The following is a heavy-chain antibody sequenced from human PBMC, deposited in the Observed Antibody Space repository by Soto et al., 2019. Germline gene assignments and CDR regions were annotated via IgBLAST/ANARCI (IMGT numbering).Heavy chain of an antibody. V-gene: IGHV3-11*01. Sequence: QVQLVQSGGGLVKPGGSLRLSCAASGFIFSDLYMTWIRQAPGKGLGWLSYISGGGETIHYADSVMGRFTVSRDNARRSLYLQMNSLRAEDTAVYYCASDPYYYAPGHWGQGTLVTVSS. CDR3: ASDPYYYAPGH. D-gene: IGHD3-10*01. CDR1: GFIFSDLY. J-gene: IGHJ4*02. CDR2: ISGGGETI.